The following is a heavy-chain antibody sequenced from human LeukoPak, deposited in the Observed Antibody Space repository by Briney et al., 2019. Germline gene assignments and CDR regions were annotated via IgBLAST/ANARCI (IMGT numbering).Heavy chain of an antibody. D-gene: IGHD3-16*01. CDR1: GFTFASYA. J-gene: IGHJ5*02. V-gene: IGHV3-23*01. CDR2: ISGRGGST. Sequence: GGSLRLSCAASGFTFASYAMSWVRQAPGKGLEWVSSISGRGGSTYYADSVKGRFTISRDISKKILYLQMNSLRAEDTAVYYCAKDGARFDPWGQGTLVTVSS. CDR3: AKDGARFDP.